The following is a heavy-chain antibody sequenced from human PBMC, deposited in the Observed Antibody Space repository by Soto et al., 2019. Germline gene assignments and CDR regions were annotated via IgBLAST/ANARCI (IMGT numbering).Heavy chain of an antibody. V-gene: IGHV3-53*01. J-gene: IGHJ1*01. Sequence: GGSLRLSCAASGFTVSSNYMSWVRQAPGKGLEWVSVIYSGGSTYYADSVKGRFTISRDNSKHTLYLQKNRLRAEDTAVYYCARSGSYEYFQHWGQGSLVTVSS. CDR3: ARSGSYEYFQH. CDR2: IYSGGST. D-gene: IGHD1-26*01. CDR1: GFTVSSNY.